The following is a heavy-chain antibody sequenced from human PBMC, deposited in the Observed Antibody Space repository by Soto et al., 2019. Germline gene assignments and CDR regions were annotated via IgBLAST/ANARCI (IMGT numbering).Heavy chain of an antibody. D-gene: IGHD5-12*01. J-gene: IGHJ4*02. CDR3: ARGGTQVDY. V-gene: IGHV1-69*13. CDR2: MIPIFGTG. Sequence: AVPVSCKPSGGTFSSYAISWVRQAPGQGLEWMGGMIPIFGTGNYAQKFQGRVPTTADESTSTAYMELSSLRSEDTAVYDCARGGTQVDYWGQGTRVTVSS. CDR1: GGTFSSYA.